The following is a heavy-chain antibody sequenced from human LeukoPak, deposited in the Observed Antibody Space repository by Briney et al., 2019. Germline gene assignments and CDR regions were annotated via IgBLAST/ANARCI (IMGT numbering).Heavy chain of an antibody. CDR1: GGSISSSNW. CDR2: IYHSGST. CDR3: ASYGSGSYRASDY. V-gene: IGHV4-4*02. D-gene: IGHD3-10*01. Sequence: SETLSLTCAVSGGSISSSNWWSWVRQPPGKGLEWIGEIYHSGSTNYNPSLKSRVTISVDKSKNQFSLKLNSVTAADTAVYYCASYGSGSYRASDYWGQGTLVTVSS. J-gene: IGHJ4*02.